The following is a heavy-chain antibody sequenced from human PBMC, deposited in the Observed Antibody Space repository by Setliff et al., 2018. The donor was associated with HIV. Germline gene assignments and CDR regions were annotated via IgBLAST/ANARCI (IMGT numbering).Heavy chain of an antibody. CDR2: INPSGGST. J-gene: IGHJ6*03. CDR1: GYTFTSYY. D-gene: IGHD1-26*01. Sequence: GASVKVSCKASGYTFTSYYMHWVRQAPGQGLEWMGIINPSGGSTSYAQKFQGRVTMTRDTSTSTVYMELSSLRSEDTAVYYCAGTAGWEPPPRLYYYYYYMDVWGKGTTVTVSS. CDR3: AGTAGWEPPPRLYYYYYYMDV. V-gene: IGHV1-46*01.